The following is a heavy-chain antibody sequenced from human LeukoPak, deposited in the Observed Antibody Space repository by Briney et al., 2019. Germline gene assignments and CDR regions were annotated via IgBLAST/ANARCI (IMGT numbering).Heavy chain of an antibody. CDR3: AREETAAALKY. CDR1: GFTVSSNY. CDR2: IYSGGAT. J-gene: IGHJ4*02. Sequence: GGSLRLSCAASGFTVSSNYMSWVRQAPGKGLEWVSVIYSGGATYYADSVKGRFTISRDNSKNTLYLQMTSLTAEDTAVYYCAREETAAALKYWGQGTLVTVSS. V-gene: IGHV3-53*01. D-gene: IGHD6-13*01.